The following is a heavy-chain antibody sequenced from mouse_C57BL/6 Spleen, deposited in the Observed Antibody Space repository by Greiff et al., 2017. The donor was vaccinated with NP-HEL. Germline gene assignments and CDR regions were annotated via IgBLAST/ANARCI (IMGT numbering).Heavy chain of an antibody. J-gene: IGHJ3*01. Sequence: VKLMESGAELMKPGASVKLSCKATGYTFTGYWIEWVKQRPGHGLEWIGEILPGSGSTNYNEKFKGKATFPAATSSTTAYMQRSSLTTDDAAIYYCARRGVGYPRGAWFAYWGQGTLVTVAA. V-gene: IGHV1-9*01. CDR2: ILPGSGST. D-gene: IGHD1-1*01. CDR1: GYTFTGYW. CDR3: ARRGVGYPRGAWFAY.